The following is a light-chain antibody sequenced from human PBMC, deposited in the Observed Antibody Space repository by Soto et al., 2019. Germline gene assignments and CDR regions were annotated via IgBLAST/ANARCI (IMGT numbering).Light chain of an antibody. Sequence: EIVLTQSPGTLSLSPGERATLSCRTSQTLSSSFLAWYQQTPGQAPRLLIYGASSRATGIPDRFSGSGSGTDFTLTISRLEPEDFAVYYCQQYGSSLGVTFGGGTKVDIK. CDR1: QTLSSSF. CDR3: QQYGSSLGVT. V-gene: IGKV3-20*01. J-gene: IGKJ4*01. CDR2: GAS.